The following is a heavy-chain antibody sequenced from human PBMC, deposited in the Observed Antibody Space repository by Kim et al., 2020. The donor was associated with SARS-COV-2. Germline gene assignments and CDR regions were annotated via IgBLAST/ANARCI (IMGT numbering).Heavy chain of an antibody. CDR1: GFTFSSYG. V-gene: IGHV3-30*18. Sequence: GGSLRLSCAASGFTFSSYGIHWVRQAPGKGLEWVAVISYDGSNYYYADSVKGRFTISRDNSKNTVYLQMNSLSAEDTAVYYCAKDRLGVVGGRFILSAFDYWGQGTLVTVSS. J-gene: IGHJ4*02. D-gene: IGHD2-21*01. CDR3: AKDRLGVVGGRFILSAFDY. CDR2: ISYDGSNY.